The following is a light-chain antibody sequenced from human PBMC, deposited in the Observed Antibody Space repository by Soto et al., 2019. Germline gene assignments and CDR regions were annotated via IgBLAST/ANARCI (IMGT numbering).Light chain of an antibody. CDR1: QSVHNF. CDR2: GAS. J-gene: IGKJ5*01. V-gene: IGKV3-11*01. Sequence: EIELTMSPATLSLYKSQRAALACKTSQSVHNFLAWYQQKPGQAPRLLIYGASTRAAGIPARFSGSGSGTDFTLTISSLEPEDFAVYYCQPYGSSPPITFGQGRRLEIK. CDR3: QPYGSSPPIT.